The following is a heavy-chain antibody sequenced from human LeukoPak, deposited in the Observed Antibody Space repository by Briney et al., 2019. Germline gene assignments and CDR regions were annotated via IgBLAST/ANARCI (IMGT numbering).Heavy chain of an antibody. V-gene: IGHV4-59*01. CDR2: IYYSGST. CDR3: ARGGDSSSWYVKYYYYYMDV. Sequence: GSLRLSCAASGFTFSSYSMNWIRQPPGKGLEWIGYIYYSGSTNYNPSLKSRVTISVDTSKNQFSLKLSSVTAADTAVYYCARGGDSSSWYVKYYYYYMDVWGKGTTVTVSS. J-gene: IGHJ6*03. D-gene: IGHD6-13*01. CDR1: GFTFSSYS.